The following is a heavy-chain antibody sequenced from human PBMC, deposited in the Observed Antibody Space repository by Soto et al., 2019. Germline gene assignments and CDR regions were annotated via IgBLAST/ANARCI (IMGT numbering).Heavy chain of an antibody. CDR3: ARRYPPRCSGGSCYFDY. J-gene: IGHJ4*02. D-gene: IGHD2-15*01. CDR1: GYTFTSYA. Sequence: ASVKVSCKASGYTFTSYAMHWVRQAPGQSLEWMGWINAGNGNTKYSQKFQGRVTITRDTSASTAYMELSSLRSEDTAVYYCARRYPPRCSGGSCYFDYWGQGTLVTVSS. CDR2: INAGNGNT. V-gene: IGHV1-3*01.